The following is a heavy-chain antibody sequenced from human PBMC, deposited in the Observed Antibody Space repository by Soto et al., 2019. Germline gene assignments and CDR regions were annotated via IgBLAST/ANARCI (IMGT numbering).Heavy chain of an antibody. Sequence: SSETLSLTCFVSGASINNFAYYWGWIRQPPGKGPEWIGTVYYNENTYYNPSLKSRVAISVDTAKNQFSLNLRSVTAADTAIYFCARRERYYGSPGWFDPWGQGTLVTVSS. D-gene: IGHD3-10*01. CDR1: GASINNFAYY. CDR2: VYYNENT. CDR3: ARRERYYGSPGWFDP. J-gene: IGHJ5*01. V-gene: IGHV4-39*01.